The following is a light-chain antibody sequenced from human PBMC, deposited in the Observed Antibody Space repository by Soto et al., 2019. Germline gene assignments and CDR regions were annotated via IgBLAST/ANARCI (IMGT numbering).Light chain of an antibody. V-gene: IGKV3-20*01. J-gene: IGKJ3*01. CDR3: QQYGTLLIT. Sequence: EIVLTQSPGTLSLSPGDRATLSCKTSQSVSSSYLAWYQQKPGQAPRLLIYGASNRATGIPDRFSGSGSGTAFTLTISRLEPEDFGVYYCQQYGTLLITFGPGNKVDIK. CDR1: QSVSSSY. CDR2: GAS.